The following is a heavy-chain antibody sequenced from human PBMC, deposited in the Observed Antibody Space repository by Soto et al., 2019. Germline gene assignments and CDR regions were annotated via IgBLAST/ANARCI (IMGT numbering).Heavy chain of an antibody. D-gene: IGHD2-15*01. CDR3: ARERGGNAGLDY. Sequence: GGSLRLSCASSGFTFSSYWMHWVRQAPGKGLVWVSRINSDGSSTSYADSVKGRFTISRDNAKNTLYLQMNSLRAEDPAVYYCARERGGNAGLDYWGQGTLVTVSS. J-gene: IGHJ4*02. V-gene: IGHV3-74*01. CDR2: INSDGSST. CDR1: GFTFSSYW.